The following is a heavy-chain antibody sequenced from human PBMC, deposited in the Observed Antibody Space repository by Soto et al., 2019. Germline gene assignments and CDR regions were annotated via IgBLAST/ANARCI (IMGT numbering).Heavy chain of an antibody. CDR2: IFSSGTT. Sequence: SETLSRTCTVSGDSIGSGNKYWSWIRQAPGKGLEWIGYIFSSGTTYYNPSLKSRVTISVDTSKNQFSLKLSSVTAADTAVYYCARRQVVVVVAAIDDAFDIWGQGTMVTVSS. CDR3: ARRQVVVVVAAIDDAFDI. V-gene: IGHV4-30-4*01. D-gene: IGHD2-15*01. J-gene: IGHJ3*02. CDR1: GDSIGSGNKY.